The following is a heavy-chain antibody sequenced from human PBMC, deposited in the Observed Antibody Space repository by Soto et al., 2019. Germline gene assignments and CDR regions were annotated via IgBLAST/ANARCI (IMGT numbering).Heavy chain of an antibody. V-gene: IGHV1-69*08. J-gene: IGHJ4*02. CDR2: IIPILGIA. CDR3: ARDSLTDSLPSY. D-gene: IGHD3-22*01. Sequence: QVQLVQSGAEVKKPGSSVKVSCKASGGTFSSYTISWVRQAPGQGLEWMGRIIPILGIANYAQKFQGRVTITAGKATSTAYMELSSLRSEDTAVYYCARDSLTDSLPSYWGQGTLVTVSS. CDR1: GGTFSSYT.